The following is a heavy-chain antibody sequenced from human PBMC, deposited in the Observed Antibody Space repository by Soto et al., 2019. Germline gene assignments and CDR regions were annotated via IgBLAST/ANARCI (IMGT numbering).Heavy chain of an antibody. Sequence: ASVKVSCKASGYTFTSYAMHCVRQAPKQRLEWMGWINAGNGNTKYSQKFQGRVTITRDTSASTAYMELSSLRSEDTAVYYCARQHRTEYSSGWSRGYYFDYWGQGTLVTVSS. J-gene: IGHJ4*02. CDR1: GYTFTSYA. V-gene: IGHV1-3*01. D-gene: IGHD6-19*01. CDR3: ARQHRTEYSSGWSRGYYFDY. CDR2: INAGNGNT.